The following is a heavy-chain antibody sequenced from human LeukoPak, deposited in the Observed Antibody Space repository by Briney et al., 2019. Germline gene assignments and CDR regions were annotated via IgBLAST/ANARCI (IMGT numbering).Heavy chain of an antibody. V-gene: IGHV3-7*01. D-gene: IGHD1-26*01. CDR1: GFTFSSYW. CDR3: ARAVGWDAEYFQH. CDR2: IKQDGSEK. J-gene: IGHJ1*01. Sequence: GGSLRLSCAASGFTFSSYWMSWVRQAPGKGLEWVANIKQDGSEKYYVDSVKGRFTISRDNAKNSLYLQMNSLRAEDTAVYYCARAVGWDAEYFQHWGQGTLVTVSS.